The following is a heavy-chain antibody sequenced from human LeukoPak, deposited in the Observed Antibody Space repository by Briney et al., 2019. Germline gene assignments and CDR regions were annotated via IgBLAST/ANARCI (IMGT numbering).Heavy chain of an antibody. J-gene: IGHJ6*03. D-gene: IGHD3-3*01. CDR1: GFTFSSYG. CDR3: ARGPTYYDFWSGYYMFYYYMDV. Sequence: GGSLRLSCAASGFTFSSYGMSWVRQAPGKGLEWVANIKQDGSEKYYVDSVKGRFTISRDNAKNSLYPQMNSLRAEDTAVYYCARGPTYYDFWSGYYMFYYYMDVWGKGTTVTVSS. CDR2: IKQDGSEK. V-gene: IGHV3-7*01.